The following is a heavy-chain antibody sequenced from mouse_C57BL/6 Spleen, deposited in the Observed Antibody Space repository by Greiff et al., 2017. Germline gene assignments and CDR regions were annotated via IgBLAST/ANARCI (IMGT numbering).Heavy chain of an antibody. CDR1: GFNIKDYY. CDR3: TTEVSTMVTTKAY. V-gene: IGHV14-1*01. Sequence: VHVKQSGAELVRPGASVKLSCTASGFNIKDYYMHWVKQRPEQGLEWIGRIDPEDGDTEYAPKFQGKATMTADTSSNTAYLQLSSLTSEDTAVYYCTTEVSTMVTTKAYWGQGTLVTVSA. J-gene: IGHJ3*01. D-gene: IGHD2-2*01. CDR2: IDPEDGDT.